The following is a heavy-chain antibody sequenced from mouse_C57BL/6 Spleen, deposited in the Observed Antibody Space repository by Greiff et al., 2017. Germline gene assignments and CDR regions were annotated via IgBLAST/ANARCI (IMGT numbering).Heavy chain of an antibody. V-gene: IGHV1-76*01. CDR1: GYTFTDYY. CDR2: IYPGSGNT. J-gene: IGHJ1*03. Sequence: VQLQQSGAELVRPGASVKLSCKASGYTFTDYYINWVKQRPGQGLEWIARIYPGSGNTYYNEKFKGKATLTAEKSSSTAYMQLSSLTSEDSAVYFCARGVYGSSSWYFDVWGTGTTVTVSS. CDR3: ARGVYGSSSWYFDV. D-gene: IGHD1-1*01.